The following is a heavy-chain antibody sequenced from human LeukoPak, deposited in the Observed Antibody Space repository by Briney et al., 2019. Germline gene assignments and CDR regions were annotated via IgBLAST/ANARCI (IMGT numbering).Heavy chain of an antibody. V-gene: IGHV3-30-3*01. J-gene: IGHJ4*02. Sequence: GGSLRLSCAASGFTFSSYAMPWVRQAPGKGLGWVAVISYDGSNKYYADSVKGRFTISRDNSKNTLYLQMNSLRAEDTAVYYCARATAYSSPTDYWGQGTLVTVSS. CDR3: ARATAYSSPTDY. CDR1: GFTFSSYA. D-gene: IGHD6-13*01. CDR2: ISYDGSNK.